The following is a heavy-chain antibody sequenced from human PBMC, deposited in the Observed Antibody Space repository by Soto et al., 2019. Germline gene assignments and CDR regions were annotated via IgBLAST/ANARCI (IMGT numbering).Heavy chain of an antibody. CDR1: GFTFSSYW. CDR3: ARDTYLTIFGVVNYGMDV. J-gene: IGHJ6*02. D-gene: IGHD3-3*01. V-gene: IGHV3-7*01. CDR2: IKQDGSEK. Sequence: GGSLRLSCAASGFTFSSYWMSWVRQAPGKGLEWVASIKQDGSEKYYVDSVKGRFTISRDNAKNSLYLQMNSLRAEDTAVYYCARDTYLTIFGVVNYGMDVWGQGTTVTVSS.